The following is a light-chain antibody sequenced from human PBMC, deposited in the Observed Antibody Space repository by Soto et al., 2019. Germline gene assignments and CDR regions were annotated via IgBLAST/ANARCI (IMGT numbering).Light chain of an antibody. Sequence: QSVLTQPPSASGSPGQSVAISCTGTSSDVGGYNYVSWYQQHPGKAPKLMIYEVNNRPSGVPDRFSGSKSGNTASLTISGLQAEDEADYYCYSFTSSTTWVFGGGTKVTVL. CDR1: SSDVGGYNY. V-gene: IGLV2-18*02. J-gene: IGLJ3*02. CDR2: EVN. CDR3: YSFTSSTTWV.